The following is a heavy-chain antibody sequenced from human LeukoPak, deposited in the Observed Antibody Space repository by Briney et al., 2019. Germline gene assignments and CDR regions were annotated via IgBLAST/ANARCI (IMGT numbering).Heavy chain of an antibody. D-gene: IGHD6-13*01. CDR2: INWNGGST. V-gene: IGHV3-20*04. Sequence: TGGSLRLSCAASGFTFDDYGMSWVRQAPGKGLEWVSGINWNGGSTGYADSVKGRFTISRDNAKNSLYLQMNSLRAEDTALYYCARDRPGIAAAGTGLDYWGQGTLVTVSS. CDR3: ARDRPGIAAAGTGLDY. CDR1: GFTFDDYG. J-gene: IGHJ4*02.